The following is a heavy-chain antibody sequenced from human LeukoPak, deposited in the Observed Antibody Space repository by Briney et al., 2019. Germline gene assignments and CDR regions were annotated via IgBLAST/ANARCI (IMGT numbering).Heavy chain of an antibody. CDR1: GFTFSSYA. CDR2: ISGSGGST. V-gene: IGHV3-23*01. CDR3: ARVLEAASFDY. D-gene: IGHD6-25*01. J-gene: IGHJ4*02. Sequence: HSGGSLRLSCAASGFTFSSYAMSWVRQAPGKGLEWVSAISGSGGSTYYADSVKGRFTISRDNSKNTLYLQMNSLRAEDTAVYYCARVLEAASFDYWGQGILVTVSS.